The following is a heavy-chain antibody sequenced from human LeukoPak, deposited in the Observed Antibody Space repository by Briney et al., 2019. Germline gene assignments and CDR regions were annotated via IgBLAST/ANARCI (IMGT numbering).Heavy chain of an antibody. V-gene: IGHV3-30-3*01. CDR2: ISHDGSNK. CDR3: ARDLSLNYDILTAYGMDV. Sequence: GGSLRLSCAASGFTFSNYAMHWVRQAPGKGLEWVAVISHDGSNKYYADSVKGRFTISRDNSKNTLYLQMNSLRAEDTAVYYCARDLSLNYDILTAYGMDVWGQGTTVTVSS. J-gene: IGHJ6*02. D-gene: IGHD3-9*01. CDR1: GFTFSNYA.